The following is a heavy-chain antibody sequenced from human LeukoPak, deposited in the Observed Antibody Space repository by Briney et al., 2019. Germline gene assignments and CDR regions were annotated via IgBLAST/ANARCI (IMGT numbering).Heavy chain of an antibody. CDR1: GFTFSSYA. V-gene: IGHV3-23*01. CDR3: AKREGATTRHFDY. J-gene: IGHJ4*02. Sequence: QSGGSLRLSCAASGFTFSSYAMRWVRQAPGKGLEWVSIISGDGGITYYAESVKGRFTISRDNSKNTLYLQMNSLRAYDTAVYYCAKREGATTRHFDYWGQGTLVTVSS. D-gene: IGHD1-26*01. CDR2: ISGDGGIT.